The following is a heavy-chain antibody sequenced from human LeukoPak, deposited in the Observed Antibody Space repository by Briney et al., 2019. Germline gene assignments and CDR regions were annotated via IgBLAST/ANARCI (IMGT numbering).Heavy chain of an antibody. D-gene: IGHD3-16*01. CDR3: ARGGLNGGLRPLFDY. CDR1: GGSISSSSYY. J-gene: IGHJ4*02. CDR2: IYTSGST. Sequence: SETLSLTCTVSGGSISSSSYYWSWIRQPAGKGLEWIGRIYTSGSTNYNPSLKSRVTISVDKSKNQFSLKLSSVTAADTAVYYCARGGLNGGLRPLFDYWGQGTLVTVSS. V-gene: IGHV4-61*02.